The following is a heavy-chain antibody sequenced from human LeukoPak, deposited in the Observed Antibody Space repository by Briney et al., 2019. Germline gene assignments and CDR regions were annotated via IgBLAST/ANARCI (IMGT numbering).Heavy chain of an antibody. CDR2: ISGSSSYK. V-gene: IGHV3-21*01. CDR1: GFTFSRYS. Sequence: GSLRLSCAASGFTFSRYSMNWVRQAPGKGLEWVSSISGSSSYKYYADSVKGRFTISRDNAKNSLYLQVNSLRAEDTAVYYCARDFYDTSGYYYDYWGQGTLVTVSS. CDR3: ARDFYDTSGYYYDY. D-gene: IGHD3-22*01. J-gene: IGHJ4*02.